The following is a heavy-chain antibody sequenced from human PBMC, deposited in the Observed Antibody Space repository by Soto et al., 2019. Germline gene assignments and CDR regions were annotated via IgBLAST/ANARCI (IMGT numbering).Heavy chain of an antibody. V-gene: IGHV3-30-3*01. Sequence: RGSLRLSCTASGFTFSSYSIHWVRQAPGKRLEWLAVISYDGNNKYYAVSVKGRFTISRDNSNNALYLPMNSLRLEDPAAYFCMTNTGYWGKGNLVTVCS. D-gene: IGHD4-17*01. J-gene: IGHJ4*02. CDR2: ISYDGNNK. CDR3: MTNTGY. CDR1: GFTFSSYS.